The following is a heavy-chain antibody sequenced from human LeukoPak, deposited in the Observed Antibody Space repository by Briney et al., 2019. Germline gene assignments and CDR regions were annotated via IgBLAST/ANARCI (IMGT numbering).Heavy chain of an antibody. CDR3: ASGYRSGWYGVGWFDP. CDR1: GGSISSYY. D-gene: IGHD6-19*01. CDR2: TYYSGST. J-gene: IGHJ5*02. Sequence: TSETLSFTCTVSGGSISSYYWSWIRQPPGKGLEWFVYTYYSGSTNYYPSLESRVTISVDTSKNQFSLKLSSVTAADTALYYCASGYRSGWYGVGWFDPWGQGTLVTVSS. V-gene: IGHV4-59*01.